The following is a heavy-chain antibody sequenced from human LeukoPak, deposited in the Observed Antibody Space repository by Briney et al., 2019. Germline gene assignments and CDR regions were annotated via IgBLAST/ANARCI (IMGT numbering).Heavy chain of an antibody. CDR3: AKDLPINSPTYYYDSSGYYYSGGFDY. CDR1: GFAFDDYA. Sequence: GGSLRLSCAASGFAFDDYAMHWVRQAPGKGLEWVSGISWNSGSIGYADSVKGRFSISRDNSKNTLYLQMNSLRAEDTAVYYCAKDLPINSPTYYYDSSGYYYSGGFDYWGQGTLVTVSS. CDR2: ISWNSGSI. D-gene: IGHD3-22*01. J-gene: IGHJ4*02. V-gene: IGHV3-9*01.